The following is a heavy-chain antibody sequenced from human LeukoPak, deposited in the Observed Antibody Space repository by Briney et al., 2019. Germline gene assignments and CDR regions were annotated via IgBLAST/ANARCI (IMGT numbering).Heavy chain of an antibody. V-gene: IGHV3-23*01. CDR1: GFTFSSYS. D-gene: IGHD2-21*01. CDR3: AKDRGDGYNAFDY. CDR2: IRGSGGTS. Sequence: GGSLRLSCAASGFTFSSYSMNWVRQAPGKGLEWVSAIRGSGGTSYYADSVKGRFTVSRDNSKNTLYLQMNSLRGEDTAVYYCAKDRGDGYNAFDYWGQGTLVTVSS. J-gene: IGHJ4*02.